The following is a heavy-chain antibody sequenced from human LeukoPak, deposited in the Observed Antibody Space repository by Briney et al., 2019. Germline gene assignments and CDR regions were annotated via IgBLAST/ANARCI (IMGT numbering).Heavy chain of an antibody. J-gene: IGHJ4*02. Sequence: PSEALSLTCTVSGGSISSSGYYWGWIRQPPGKGLEWIGSISYSGTTYYNPSLKSRVTISVDTSKNQFSLKLSSVTAADTAVYYCARLKPRNTPQVDYWGQGTLVTVSS. CDR3: ARLKPRNTPQVDY. CDR2: ISYSGTT. D-gene: IGHD3-16*02. CDR1: GGSISSSGYY. V-gene: IGHV4-39*01.